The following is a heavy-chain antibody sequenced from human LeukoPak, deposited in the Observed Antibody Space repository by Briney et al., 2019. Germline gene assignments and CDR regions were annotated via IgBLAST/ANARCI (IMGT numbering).Heavy chain of an antibody. CDR2: ISGSGGST. CDR3: ASHSSGYNY. J-gene: IGHJ4*02. V-gene: IGHV3-23*01. CDR1: GFTFSSYA. D-gene: IGHD3-22*01. Sequence: GGSLRLSCAASGFTFSSYATSWVRQAPGNGLEWVSAISGSGGSTYYADSVKGRFTISRDNSKNTLYLQMNSLRAEDTAVYYCASHSSGYNYWGQGTLVTVSS.